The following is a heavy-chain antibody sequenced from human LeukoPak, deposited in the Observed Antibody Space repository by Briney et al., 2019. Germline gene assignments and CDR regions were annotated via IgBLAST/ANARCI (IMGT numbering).Heavy chain of an antibody. V-gene: IGHV1-69*13. D-gene: IGHD3-10*01. CDR1: GGTFSSYA. CDR3: ARGPRDLHYYAQLFFDY. CDR2: IIPIFGTA. J-gene: IGHJ4*02. Sequence: SVKVSCKASGGTFSSYAISWVRQAPGQGLEWMGGIIPIFGTANYAQKFQGRVTITADESTSTAYMELSSLRSEDTAVYYCARGPRDLHYYAQLFFDYWGQGTLVTVS.